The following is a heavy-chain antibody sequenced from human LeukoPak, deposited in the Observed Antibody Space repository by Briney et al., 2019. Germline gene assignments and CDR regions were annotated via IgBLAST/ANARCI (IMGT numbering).Heavy chain of an antibody. J-gene: IGHJ4*02. Sequence: AETLALTCTVSGGSISSYYWSWIRQPPGKGLEWIGYIYYSGSTKYNPSLKSRVSISVDTSKNQFSLKLSSVTAADTAVYYCARGAGAGYNLRPFDYWGQGTLVTASS. D-gene: IGHD5-24*01. V-gene: IGHV4-59*08. CDR2: IYYSGST. CDR3: ARGAGAGYNLRPFDY. CDR1: GGSISSYY.